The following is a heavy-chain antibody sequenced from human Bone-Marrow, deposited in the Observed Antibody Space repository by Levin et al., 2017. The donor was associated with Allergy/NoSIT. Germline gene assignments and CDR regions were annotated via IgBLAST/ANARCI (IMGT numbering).Heavy chain of an antibody. J-gene: IGHJ3*02. D-gene: IGHD3-10*01. CDR3: ARDHHYYPRGAFDI. Sequence: PGGSLRLSCAASGFTFSSYGMHWVRQAPGKGLEWVAIIWSDGSNKYYADSVKGRFTISRDNSKSTLYLQMNSLRAEDTAIYYCARDHHYYPRGAFDIWGQGTMVTVSS. CDR2: IWSDGSNK. V-gene: IGHV3-33*01. CDR1: GFTFSSYG.